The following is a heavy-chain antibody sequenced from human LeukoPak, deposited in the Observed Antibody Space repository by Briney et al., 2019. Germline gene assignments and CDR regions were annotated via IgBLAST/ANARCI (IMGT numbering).Heavy chain of an antibody. CDR3: ARDPPSFNYDSSQFDC. Sequence: GRSLRLSRAASGFTFSSYAMHWVRQAPGKGLEWVAVISYDGSNKYYADSVKGRFTISRDNSKNTLYLQMNSLRAEDTAVYYCARDPPSFNYDSSQFDCWGQGTLVTVSS. CDR2: ISYDGSNK. V-gene: IGHV3-30-3*01. J-gene: IGHJ4*02. D-gene: IGHD3-22*01. CDR1: GFTFSSYA.